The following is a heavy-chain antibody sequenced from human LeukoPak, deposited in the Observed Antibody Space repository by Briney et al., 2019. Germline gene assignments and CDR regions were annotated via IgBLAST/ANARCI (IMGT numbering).Heavy chain of an antibody. D-gene: IGHD6-19*01. CDR2: IYYSGST. CDR1: GGSISSYY. Sequence: SETLSLTCTVSGGSISSYYWSWIRQPPGEGLEWIGYIYYSGSTNYNPSLKSRVTISVDTSKNQFSLKLSSVTAADTAVYYCARGKGSSGRRNWFDPWGQGTLVTVSS. CDR3: ARGKGSSGRRNWFDP. V-gene: IGHV4-59*01. J-gene: IGHJ5*02.